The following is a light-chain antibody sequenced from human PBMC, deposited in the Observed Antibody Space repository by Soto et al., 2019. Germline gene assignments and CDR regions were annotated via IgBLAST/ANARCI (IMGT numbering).Light chain of an antibody. V-gene: IGKV1-5*03. Sequence: DFQMTQSPSTLSASIGDGVTISCRASQSIDSSLAWYQQKPGRAPKVIITKTSILEGGVPSRFSGSVSGTEFTLTITNLQPEDFATYYCLQLYNFSWTFGQGTKVDIX. CDR1: QSIDSS. CDR3: LQLYNFSWT. J-gene: IGKJ1*01. CDR2: KTS.